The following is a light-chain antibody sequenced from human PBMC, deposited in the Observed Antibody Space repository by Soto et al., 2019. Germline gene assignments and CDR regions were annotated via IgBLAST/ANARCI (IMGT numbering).Light chain of an antibody. CDR1: QSVSNNY. J-gene: IGKJ3*01. CDR3: QQYGDSPS. Sequence: EIVLTQSPGTLSLSPGERATLSCRASQSVSNNYFAWYQHKPGQAPRLLIYGASSRATGIPDRFSGSGSGTDFTLTSSRLEPEDLAVYYCQQYGDSPSFGPGTKVDIK. V-gene: IGKV3-20*01. CDR2: GAS.